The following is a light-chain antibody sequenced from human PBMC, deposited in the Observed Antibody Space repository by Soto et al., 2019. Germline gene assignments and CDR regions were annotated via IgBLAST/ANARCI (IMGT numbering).Light chain of an antibody. J-gene: IGKJ1*01. CDR2: GAS. Sequence: EIVMTQSPGTLSVSPGEGATLSCRASQSVSSSLAWYQQKPGQAPRLLLYGASTRDTGIPARFSGSGSETEFTLSISSLQSEDFAVYYCQQYNNWPGTFGQGTKVEIK. CDR3: QQYNNWPGT. CDR1: QSVSSS. V-gene: IGKV3-15*01.